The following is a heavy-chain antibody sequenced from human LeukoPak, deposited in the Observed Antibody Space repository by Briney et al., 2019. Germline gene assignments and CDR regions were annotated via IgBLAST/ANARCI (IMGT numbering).Heavy chain of an antibody. J-gene: IGHJ3*02. Sequence: ASVKVSCKTSGYTFTASYIYWVRQAPGQGLEWMGRINPNSGDTDYAQKFQGRVTMTRDTSINTAYMEVRRLTSDDTADYYCASGFMGYDRSGYYDDAFDIWGQGTMVTVSS. CDR1: GYTFTASY. CDR2: INPNSGDT. CDR3: ASGFMGYDRSGYYDDAFDI. V-gene: IGHV1-2*02. D-gene: IGHD3-22*01.